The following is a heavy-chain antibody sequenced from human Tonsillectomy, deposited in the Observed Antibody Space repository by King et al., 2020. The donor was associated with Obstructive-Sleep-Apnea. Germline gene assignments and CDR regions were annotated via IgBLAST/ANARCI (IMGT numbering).Heavy chain of an antibody. D-gene: IGHD6-13*01. CDR1: GFTFSSYA. CDR2: ISYDGSNK. Sequence: VQLVESGGGVVQPGRSLRLSCAASGFTFSSYAMHWVRQAPDKGLEWVAVISYDGSNKNHADSVKGRFTISRDNSKNTLYLHMNSLRAEDTAVYFCATKGIIAAGSFDYWGQGTLVTVSS. CDR3: ATKGIIAAGSFDY. J-gene: IGHJ4*02. V-gene: IGHV3-30*04.